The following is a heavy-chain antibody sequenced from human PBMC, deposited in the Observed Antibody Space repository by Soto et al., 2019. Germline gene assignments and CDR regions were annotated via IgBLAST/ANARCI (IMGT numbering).Heavy chain of an antibody. V-gene: IGHV1-18*01. J-gene: IGHJ6*02. CDR1: GYTFTSYG. CDR3: ATGVVVPAGYYYYGMDV. D-gene: IGHD2-2*01. Sequence: ASVKVSCKASGYTFTSYGISWVRQAPGQGLEWMGWISAYNGNTNYAQKLQGRVTMTTDTSTSTAYMELRSLRSDDTAVYYCATGVVVPAGYYYYGMDVWGQGTTVTVSS. CDR2: ISAYNGNT.